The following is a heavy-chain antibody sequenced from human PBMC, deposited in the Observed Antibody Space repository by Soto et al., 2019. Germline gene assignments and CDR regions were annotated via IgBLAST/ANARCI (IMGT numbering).Heavy chain of an antibody. D-gene: IGHD3-10*01. CDR1: DVSFIGYY. CDR2: INHSGST. CDR3: ANYYGSGSYYP. J-gene: IGHJ5*02. Sequence: SETLSLTCAVYDVSFIGYYWIWIRQPPGKGLEWIGEINHSGSTNYNPSLKSRVTISVDTSKNQFSLKLSSVTAADTAVYYCANYYGSGSYYPWGQGTLVTVSS. V-gene: IGHV4-34*01.